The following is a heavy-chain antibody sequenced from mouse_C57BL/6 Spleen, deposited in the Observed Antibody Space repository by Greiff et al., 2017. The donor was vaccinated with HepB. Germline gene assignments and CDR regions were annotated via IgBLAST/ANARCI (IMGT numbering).Heavy chain of an antibody. CDR2: ISDGGSYT. CDR3: ARSTVVAPVRAMDY. Sequence: EVQLVESGGGLVKPGGSLKLSCAASGFTFSSYAMSWVRQTPEKRLEWVATISDGGSYTYYPDNVKGRFTISRDNAKNNLYLQMSHLKSEDTAMYYCARSTVVAPVRAMDYWGQGTSVTVSS. CDR1: GFTFSSYA. V-gene: IGHV5-4*01. J-gene: IGHJ4*01. D-gene: IGHD1-1*01.